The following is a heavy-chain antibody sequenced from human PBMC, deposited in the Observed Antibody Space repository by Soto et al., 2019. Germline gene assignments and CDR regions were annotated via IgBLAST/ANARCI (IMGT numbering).Heavy chain of an antibody. CDR1: GYTFTSYA. V-gene: IGHV1-3*01. CDR3: ARVFKSVRGVISLGY. D-gene: IGHD3-10*01. J-gene: IGHJ4*02. CDR2: INAGNGNT. Sequence: ASVKVSCTASGYTFTSYAMHWVRQAPGQRLEWMGWINAGNGNTKYSQKFQGRVTITRDTSASTAYMELSSLRSEDTAVYYCARVFKSVRGVISLGYWGQGTLVTVSS.